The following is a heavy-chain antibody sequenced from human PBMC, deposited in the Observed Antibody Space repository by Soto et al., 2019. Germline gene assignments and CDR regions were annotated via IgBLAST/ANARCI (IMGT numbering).Heavy chain of an antibody. J-gene: IGHJ4*02. CDR1: GFTVSSNY. CDR3: ARFPPPYSSGYYGFSY. Sequence: SGGSLRLSCAASGFTVSSNYMSWVRQAPGKGLEWVSVIYSGGSTYYADSVKGRFTISRDNSKNTLYLQMNSLRAEDTAVYYCARFPPPYSSGYYGFSYWGQGSLVPVSS. CDR2: IYSGGST. V-gene: IGHV3-66*01. D-gene: IGHD3-22*01.